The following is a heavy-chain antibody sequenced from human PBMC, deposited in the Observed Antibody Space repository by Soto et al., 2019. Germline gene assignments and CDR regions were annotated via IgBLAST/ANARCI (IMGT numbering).Heavy chain of an antibody. CDR2: MRANSGDT. V-gene: IGHV1-8*01. CDR1: GDTFTNFD. D-gene: IGHD3-3*02. J-gene: IGHJ5*02. Sequence: QVQLVQPGAEVRKPGASVKVSCKASGDTFTNFDFNWVRQPTGQGLEWIGWMRANSGDTGHAQKFQRXVSMTRDTSMSTAYMELSSLRAEDTAVYYCARYIYGQGFKAWGQGTLVFVSS. CDR3: ARYIYGQGFKA.